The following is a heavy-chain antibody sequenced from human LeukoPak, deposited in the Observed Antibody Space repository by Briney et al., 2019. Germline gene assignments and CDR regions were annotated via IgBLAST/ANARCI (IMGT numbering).Heavy chain of an antibody. V-gene: IGHV3-43*02. D-gene: IGHD6-13*01. CDR1: GFNFDDYA. J-gene: IGHJ4*02. Sequence: PGGSLRLSCAASGFNFDDYAMHWVRPAAGKSLEVVSLLNGDGRSTYYAHSVKGRFTIFRHQSKNSLYLQINSLRTEDTALYYCAKVSARYSSSWYFDYWGQGTLVTVSS. CDR2: LNGDGRST. CDR3: AKVSARYSSSWYFDY.